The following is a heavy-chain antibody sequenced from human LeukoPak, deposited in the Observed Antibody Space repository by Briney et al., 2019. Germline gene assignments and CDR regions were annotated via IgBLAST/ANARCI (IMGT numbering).Heavy chain of an antibody. D-gene: IGHD3-3*02. CDR1: GITFSDYW. CDR3: TVRSSI. V-gene: IGHV3-15*01. Sequence: PGGSLRLSCVASGITFSDYWMSWVRQAPGKGLEWVGRIKSKGDGETIDYNTPVKGRFSISRGDSKNTLYLQMNSLKDEDTAMYYCTVRSSIWSQGTLVTVSS. CDR2: IKSKGDGETI. J-gene: IGHJ4*02.